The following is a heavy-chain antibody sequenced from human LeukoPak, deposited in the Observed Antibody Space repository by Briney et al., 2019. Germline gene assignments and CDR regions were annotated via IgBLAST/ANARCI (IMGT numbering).Heavy chain of an antibody. J-gene: IGHJ4*02. V-gene: IGHV3-48*01. CDR1: GFTFSSYS. CDR3: AREDYYDSSGYYSVPSQTSY. CDR2: ISSSSSTI. Sequence: GGSLRLSCAASGFTFSSYSMNWVRQAPGKGLEWVSYISSSSSTIYYADSVKGRFTISRDNAKNSLYLQMNSLRAEDTAVYYCAREDYYDSSGYYSVPSQTSYWGQGTLVTVSS. D-gene: IGHD3-22*01.